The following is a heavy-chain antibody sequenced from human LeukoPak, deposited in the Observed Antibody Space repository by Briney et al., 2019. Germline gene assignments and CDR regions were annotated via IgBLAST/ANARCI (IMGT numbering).Heavy chain of an antibody. Sequence: GASVKVSCKASGYRFSSYGTTWVRQAPGQGLEWMGWISGYKGNAVYAQKFQGRVTMTIDTSTTTAYMEVRSLRSDDTAVYYCAREGLEYYGMDVWGQGSTVTVSS. CDR2: ISGYKGNA. CDR1: GYRFSSYG. CDR3: AREGLEYYGMDV. V-gene: IGHV1-18*01. J-gene: IGHJ6*02. D-gene: IGHD5-24*01.